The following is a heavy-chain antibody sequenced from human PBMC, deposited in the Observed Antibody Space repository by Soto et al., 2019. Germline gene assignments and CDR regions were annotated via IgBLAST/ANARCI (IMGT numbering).Heavy chain of an antibody. CDR2: ISRSSTGI. CDR1: GFTFSLYS. V-gene: IGHV3-48*02. Sequence: EVQLVESGGGLVQPGGSLRLSCAASGFTFSLYSMSWVRQAPGKGLEWVSYISRSSTGIHYADSVKGPFPISRDDATNSMHLQMNSLRDGDTAVYYCARAVTWGLDVWGQGTTVSISS. J-gene: IGHJ6*02. CDR3: ARAVTWGLDV. D-gene: IGHD3-10*01.